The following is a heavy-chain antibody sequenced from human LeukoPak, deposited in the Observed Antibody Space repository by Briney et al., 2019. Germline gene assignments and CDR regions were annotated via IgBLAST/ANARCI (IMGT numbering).Heavy chain of an antibody. CDR2: IADDGSNS. CDR1: GFTFRTYA. J-gene: IGHJ6*02. D-gene: IGHD2-21*01. CDR3: AREGGDTVDPGGVYYYYGMDV. Sequence: PGGSLRLSCAASGFTFRTYAMHWVRQAPGKGLEWLAIIADDGSNSYSADSVKGRFTISRDNSKSTLYLEINSLRTEDTAVYYCAREGGDTVDPGGVYYYYGMDVWGQGTTVTVSS. V-gene: IGHV3-30-3*01.